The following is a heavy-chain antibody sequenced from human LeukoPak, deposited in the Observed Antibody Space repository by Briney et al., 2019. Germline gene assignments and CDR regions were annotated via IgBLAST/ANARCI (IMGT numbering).Heavy chain of an antibody. Sequence: SETLSLTCTVSGGYISSSSYYWGWIRQSPGKGLEWIGSIYYSGSTYCNPSLKSRVTISVDTSNNQFSLKLSSVTAADTAVYYCARHVYTVVATTFTHYYGMDVWGQGTTVTVS. V-gene: IGHV4-39*01. D-gene: IGHD5-12*01. CDR2: IYYSGST. CDR3: ARHVYTVVATTFTHYYGMDV. CDR1: GGYISSSSYY. J-gene: IGHJ6*02.